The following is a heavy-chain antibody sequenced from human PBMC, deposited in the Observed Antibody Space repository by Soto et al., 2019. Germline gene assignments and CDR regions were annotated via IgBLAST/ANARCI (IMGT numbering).Heavy chain of an antibody. J-gene: IGHJ4*03. V-gene: IGHV4-61*01. CDR1: GGSFKSGSYS. CDR3: ARDYAYFDS. D-gene: IGHD3-16*01. Sequence: QVQLQESGPGLVKPSETLSLTCTVSGGSFKSGSYSWSWIRQPPGKGLEWIGYVYHTGRTSYNPFLKSRVSISMDTPKNQYSLNLDSVTAADTGVYFCARDYAYFDSWGQGTLDTVSS. CDR2: VYHTGRT.